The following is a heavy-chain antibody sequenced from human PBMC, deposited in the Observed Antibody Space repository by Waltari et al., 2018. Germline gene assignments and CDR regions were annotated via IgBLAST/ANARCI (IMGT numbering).Heavy chain of an antibody. D-gene: IGHD1-26*01. Sequence: LVKPSGTLSLTCTVSGDSMNSNSWWSWVRQPPEKGLEWIGQIHRSGRNNYNPSLESRVTISLDTSNRQFSLKLTSTTAADTAVYYCARDRGIGLYFDSWGQGTLVTVSP. CDR1: GDSMNSNSW. CDR3: ARDRGIGLYFDS. J-gene: IGHJ4*02. CDR2: IHRSGRN. V-gene: IGHV4-4*02.